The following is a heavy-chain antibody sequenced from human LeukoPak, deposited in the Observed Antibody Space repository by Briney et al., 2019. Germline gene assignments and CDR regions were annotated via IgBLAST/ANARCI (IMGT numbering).Heavy chain of an antibody. Sequence: GGSLRLSCAASGFTFSSYSMNWVRQAPGKGLEWVSSISSGSSYIYYADSVKGRFTISRDNAKNSLYLQMNSLRAEDTAVYYCARLLYDFWSGYLQPNAIDYWGQGTLVTVSS. V-gene: IGHV3-21*01. D-gene: IGHD3-3*01. CDR3: ARLLYDFWSGYLQPNAIDY. J-gene: IGHJ4*02. CDR1: GFTFSSYS. CDR2: ISSGSSYI.